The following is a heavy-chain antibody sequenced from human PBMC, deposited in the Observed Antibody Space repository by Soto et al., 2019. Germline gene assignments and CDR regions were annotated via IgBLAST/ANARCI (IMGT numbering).Heavy chain of an antibody. CDR2: IYYSGST. CDR3: ARQALWFGAKGWFDP. CDR1: GGTISSSSYY. D-gene: IGHD3-10*01. V-gene: IGHV4-39*01. J-gene: IGHJ5*02. Sequence: SETLSLTCSVSGGTISSSSYYWGWIRQPPGKGLEWIGSIYYSGSTYYNPSLKSRVTISVDTSKNQFSLKLSSVTAVDTAVYYCARQALWFGAKGWFDPWGQGTLVTVSS.